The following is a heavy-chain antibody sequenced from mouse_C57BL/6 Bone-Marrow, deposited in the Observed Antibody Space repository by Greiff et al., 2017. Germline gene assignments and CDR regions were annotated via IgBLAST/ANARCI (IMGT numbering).Heavy chain of an antibody. V-gene: IGHV1-15*01. J-gene: IGHJ4*01. D-gene: IGHD2-3*01. CDR1: GYTFTDYE. Sequence: VQLQQSGAELVRPGASVTLSCKASGYTFTDYEMHWVKQTPVHGLEWIGAIDPETGGTAYNQKFKGKAILTADKSSSTAYMELRSLTSADSAVYYCTGDGYYIYAMDYWGQGTSVTVSS. CDR2: IDPETGGT. CDR3: TGDGYYIYAMDY.